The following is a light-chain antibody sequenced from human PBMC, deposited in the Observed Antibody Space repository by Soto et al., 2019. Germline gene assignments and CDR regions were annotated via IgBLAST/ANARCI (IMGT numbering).Light chain of an antibody. CDR3: QQKRT. CDR2: DAY. J-gene: IGKJ1*01. CDR1: QSISSW. V-gene: IGKV1-5*01. Sequence: EIXMTQSASNLXACVGDGVTMTCRASQSISSWLVWYQQIAGKAQKLLIYDAYSWESGVPSRFSGSGSGKEFTLTISSLQPDDFATYYCQQKRTFGQGTKVDIK.